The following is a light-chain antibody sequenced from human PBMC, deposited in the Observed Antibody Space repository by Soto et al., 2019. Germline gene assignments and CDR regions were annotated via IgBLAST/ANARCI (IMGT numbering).Light chain of an antibody. CDR1: QTISSW. J-gene: IGKJ1*01. V-gene: IGKV1-5*03. CDR3: QHYKSYSEA. CDR2: KAS. Sequence: DIQMTQAPSTLSGSVGDRVTITCRASQTISSWLAWYQQKPGKAPKLLIYKASTLKSGVPSRFSGSGSGTDFTLTISSLQTDDFATYYCQHYKSYSEAVGQGTKEELK.